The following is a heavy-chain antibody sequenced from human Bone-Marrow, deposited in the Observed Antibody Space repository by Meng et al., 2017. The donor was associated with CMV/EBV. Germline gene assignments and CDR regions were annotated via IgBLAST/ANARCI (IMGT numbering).Heavy chain of an antibody. CDR1: GYTFTSYD. D-gene: IGHD3-3*01. V-gene: IGHV1-2*02. CDR3: ARVAIFGYYYYGMDV. J-gene: IGHJ6*02. CDR2: INPKSGGT. Sequence: ASVKVSCKASGYTFTSYDINWVRQATGQGLEWMGWINPKSGGTNYAQRFQGRVTMTRDTSINTVYMELRRLRSDDTAVYYCARVAIFGYYYYGMDVWGQGTTVTVSS.